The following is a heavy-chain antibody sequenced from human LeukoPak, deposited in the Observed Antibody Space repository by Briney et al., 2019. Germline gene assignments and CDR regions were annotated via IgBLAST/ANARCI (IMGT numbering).Heavy chain of an antibody. V-gene: IGHV3-23*01. J-gene: IGHJ4*02. D-gene: IGHD6-19*01. CDR3: AKSYSTGWYSHAG. Sequence: PGGSLRLSCAAPGLTFSTYDINWLRQAPGKGLEAVAAMKGSGSSTYYADSVRGRFTISRDNYKSMMYLQMNSQRPDDKAFYYCAKSYSTGWYSHAGWGQGTLVTVSS. CDR1: GLTFSTYD. CDR2: MKGSGSST.